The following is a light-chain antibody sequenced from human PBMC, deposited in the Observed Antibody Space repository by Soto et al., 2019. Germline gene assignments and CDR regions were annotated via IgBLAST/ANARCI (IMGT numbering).Light chain of an antibody. CDR1: QSVSSY. V-gene: IGKV3-11*01. J-gene: IGKJ2*01. CDR2: DAS. CDR3: QQRSSWPRYT. Sequence: EIVLTQSPATLSLSPGERATLSCRASQSVSSYLAWYQQKPGQAPRLLIYDASNRATGIPARFSGSGSGTDFTLTISSLEPDDFAVYYCQQRSSWPRYTFGQGTKLEIK.